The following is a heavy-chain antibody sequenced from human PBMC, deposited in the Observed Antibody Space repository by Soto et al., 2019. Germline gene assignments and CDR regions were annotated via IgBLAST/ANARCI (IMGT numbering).Heavy chain of an antibody. J-gene: IGHJ4*02. CDR3: ARDRYFYDSSGYYPYFDY. CDR2: ISSSSSTI. D-gene: IGHD3-22*01. V-gene: IGHV3-48*02. Sequence: QLVESGGGLVQPGGSLRLSCAASGFTFGTYSMNWVRQAPGKGPEWLSYISSSSSTIYYADSVKGRFTISRDNAKNSLYLQMNSLRDEDTAVYYCARDRYFYDSSGYYPYFDYWGPGTLVTVSS. CDR1: GFTFGTYS.